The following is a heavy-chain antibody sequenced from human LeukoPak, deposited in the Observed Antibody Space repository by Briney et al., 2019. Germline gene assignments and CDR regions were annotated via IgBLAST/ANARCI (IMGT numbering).Heavy chain of an antibody. J-gene: IGHJ5*02. V-gene: IGHV4-39*07. CDR2: IYYTGNT. D-gene: IGHD2-15*01. CDR3: ARAGAVVDNWFDP. Sequence: SETLSLTCTVSGVSISSSNSYWGWIRQPPGKGLEWIGSIYYTGNTYYNASLKSRVTMSVDMSTSQISLKLSSVTAADTAVYYCARAGAVVDNWFDPWGQGTLVTVSS. CDR1: GVSISSSNSY.